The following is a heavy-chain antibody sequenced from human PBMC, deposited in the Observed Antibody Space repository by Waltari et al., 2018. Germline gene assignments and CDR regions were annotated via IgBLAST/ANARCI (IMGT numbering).Heavy chain of an antibody. CDR3: ARGPSGDELHNWFDP. D-gene: IGHD2-21*02. Sequence: QVQLQESGPGLVKPSETLSLTCTVAGDSVSNRYYWRWIRQPPGKGLEWIGSVYDSGFAYYNPFLKSRVALSVDTSKNRIYLRLASVTAADSAIYYCARGPSGDELHNWFDPWGQGTLVTVSP. CDR2: VYDSGFA. CDR1: GDSVSNRYY. J-gene: IGHJ5*02. V-gene: IGHV4-38-2*02.